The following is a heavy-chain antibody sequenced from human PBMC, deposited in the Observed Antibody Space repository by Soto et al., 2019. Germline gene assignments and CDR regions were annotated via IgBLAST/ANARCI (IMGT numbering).Heavy chain of an antibody. CDR2: IYYSGST. CDR1: GGSISSGDYY. V-gene: IGHV4-30-4*01. D-gene: IGHD5-18*01. J-gene: IGHJ5*02. CDR3: AREEVADTAMAHNWFDP. Sequence: PSETLSLTCTVSGGSISSGDYYWSWIRQPPGKGLEWIGYIYYSGSTYYNPSLKSRVTISVDTSKNQFSLKLSPVTAADTAVYYCAREEVADTAMAHNWFDPWGQGTLVTVSS.